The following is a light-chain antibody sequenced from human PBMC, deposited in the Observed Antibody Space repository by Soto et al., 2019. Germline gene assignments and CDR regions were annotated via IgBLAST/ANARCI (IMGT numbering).Light chain of an antibody. CDR1: QTISGW. CDR3: QQYNSYPLS. V-gene: IGKV1-5*03. Sequence: DIQVTQSPSTLSASVGDRVTITCRASQTISGWLGWYQQKPAKAPDLLINRASSLESGVPSRFSGLGYGTEFTHTISSLQPDDYATYYCQQYNSYPLSFGGGTKVEIK. J-gene: IGKJ4*01. CDR2: RAS.